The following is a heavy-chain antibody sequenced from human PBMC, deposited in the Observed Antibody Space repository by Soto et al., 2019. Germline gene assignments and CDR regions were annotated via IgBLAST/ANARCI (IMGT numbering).Heavy chain of an antibody. J-gene: IGHJ5*02. CDR3: ARAIPGSYYYDSSGSNWFDP. D-gene: IGHD3-22*01. V-gene: IGHV1-18*01. Sequence: ASVKVSCKASGYTFTSYGISWVRQAPGQGLEWMGWISAYNGNTNYAQKLQGRVTMTTDTSTSTAYMELSSLRSEDTAVYYCARAIPGSYYYDSSGSNWFDPWGQGTLVTVSS. CDR2: ISAYNGNT. CDR1: GYTFTSYG.